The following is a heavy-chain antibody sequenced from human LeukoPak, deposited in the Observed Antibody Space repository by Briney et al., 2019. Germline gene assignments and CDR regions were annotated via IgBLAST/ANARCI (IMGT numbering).Heavy chain of an antibody. CDR1: GGSISSGGYS. CDR3: ARGMVRGAGFGY. Sequence: SQTLSLTCAVSGGSISSGGYSWSWIRQPPGKGLEWIGHIYYSGSTYYNPSLKSRVTISVDTSKNQFSLKLSSVTAADTAVYYCARGMVRGAGFGYWGQGTLVTVSS. D-gene: IGHD3-10*01. J-gene: IGHJ4*02. V-gene: IGHV4-30-4*07. CDR2: IYYSGST.